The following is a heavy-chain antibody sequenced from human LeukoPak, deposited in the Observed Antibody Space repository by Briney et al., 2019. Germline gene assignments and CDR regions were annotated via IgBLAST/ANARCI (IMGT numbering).Heavy chain of an antibody. CDR3: ARDPDIVVVPAAQRFDP. J-gene: IGHJ5*02. CDR1: GYTFTGYY. CDR2: INPNSGGT. Sequence: GASVKVSCKASGYTFTGYYMHWVRQAPGQGLEWMGWINPNSGGTNYAQKFQGRVTITADESTSTAYMELSSLRSEDTAVYCCARDPDIVVVPAAQRFDPWGQGTLVTVSS. D-gene: IGHD2-2*01. V-gene: IGHV1-2*02.